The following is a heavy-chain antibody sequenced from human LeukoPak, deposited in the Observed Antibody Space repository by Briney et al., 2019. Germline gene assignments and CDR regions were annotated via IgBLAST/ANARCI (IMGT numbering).Heavy chain of an antibody. CDR3: ARGDAGSSDY. J-gene: IGHJ4*02. Sequence: SETLSLTCTVSGGSISSYYCSWIRQPPGKGLEWIGYIYYSGSTNYNPSLKSRVTISVDTSKNQFSLKLSSVTAADTAVYYCARGDAGSSDYWGQGTLVTVSS. CDR2: IYYSGST. V-gene: IGHV4-59*01. D-gene: IGHD6-6*01. CDR1: GGSISSYY.